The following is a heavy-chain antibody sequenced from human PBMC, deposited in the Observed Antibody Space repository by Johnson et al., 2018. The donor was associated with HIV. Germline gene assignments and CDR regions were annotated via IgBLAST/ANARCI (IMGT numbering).Heavy chain of an antibody. V-gene: IGHV3-53*01. Sequence: VQLVESGGGLIQPGGSLRLSCAASGFTVSSNYMSWVRQAPGKGLEWVSVIYSGGTTYYADSVKGRFTISRDNAKNSLYLQMNSLRAEDTAVYYCARDQYSSDWVGGGDAFDIWGQGTMVTVSS. D-gene: IGHD6-19*01. CDR1: GFTVSSNY. J-gene: IGHJ3*02. CDR2: IYSGGTT. CDR3: ARDQYSSDWVGGGDAFDI.